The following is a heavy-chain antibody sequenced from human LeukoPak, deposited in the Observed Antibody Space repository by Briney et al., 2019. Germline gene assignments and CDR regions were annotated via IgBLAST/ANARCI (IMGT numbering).Heavy chain of an antibody. D-gene: IGHD3-10*01. J-gene: IGHJ4*02. CDR2: IYYSGST. CDR1: GGSISSSSYY. CDR3: ARDNVGELLFLLGYFDY. V-gene: IGHV4-39*02. Sequence: PSETLSLTCTVSGGSISSSSYYWGWIRQPPGKGLEWIGSIYYSGSTYYNPSLKSRVTISVDTSKNQFSLKLSSVTAADTAVYYCARDNVGELLFLLGYFDYWGQGTLVTVSS.